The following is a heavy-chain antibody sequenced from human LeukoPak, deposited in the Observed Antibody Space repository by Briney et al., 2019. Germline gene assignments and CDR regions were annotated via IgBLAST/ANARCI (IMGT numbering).Heavy chain of an antibody. V-gene: IGHV1-8*01. D-gene: IGHD2-8*01. Sequence: ASVKVSCKTSGYTFTSYDINWVRQATGQGLEWMGWMNPNSGNTGYAQKFQGRVTMTRNTSISTAYMELSSLRSEDTAVYYCATVHLIGYCTNGVCGWFDPWGQGTLVTVSS. CDR1: GYTFTSYD. J-gene: IGHJ5*02. CDR3: ATVHLIGYCTNGVCGWFDP. CDR2: MNPNSGNT.